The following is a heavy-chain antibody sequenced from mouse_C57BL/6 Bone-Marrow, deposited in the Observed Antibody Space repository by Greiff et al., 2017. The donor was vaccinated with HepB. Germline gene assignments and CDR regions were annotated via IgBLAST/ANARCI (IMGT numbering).Heavy chain of an antibody. Sequence: QVQLQQSGAELARPGASVKLSCKASGYTFTSYGISWVKQRTGQGLEWIGEIYPRSGNTYYNEKFKGKATMTADKSSSTAYMELRSLTSEDSAVYFCAIDSSGYDGLYWGQGTLVTVSA. J-gene: IGHJ3*01. D-gene: IGHD3-2*02. CDR2: IYPRSGNT. CDR3: AIDSSGYDGLY. CDR1: GYTFTSYG. V-gene: IGHV1-81*01.